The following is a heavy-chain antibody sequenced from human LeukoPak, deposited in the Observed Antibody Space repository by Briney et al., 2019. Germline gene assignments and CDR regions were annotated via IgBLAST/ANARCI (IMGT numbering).Heavy chain of an antibody. CDR1: GGSISSSSYY. V-gene: IGHV4-39*01. CDR3: ARLNDQNNYDILTGFQYFDY. Sequence: KPSETLSLTCTVSGGSISSSSYYWGWIRQPPGKGLEWIGSIYYSGSTYYNPSLKSRVTISVDTSKNQFSLKLSSVTAADTAVYYCARLNDQNNYDILTGFQYFDYWGQGTLVTVSS. J-gene: IGHJ4*02. D-gene: IGHD3-9*01. CDR2: IYYSGST.